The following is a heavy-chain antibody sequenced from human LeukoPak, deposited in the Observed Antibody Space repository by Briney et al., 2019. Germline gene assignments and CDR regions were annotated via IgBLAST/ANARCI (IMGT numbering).Heavy chain of an antibody. J-gene: IGHJ3*02. V-gene: IGHV3-23*01. CDR3: AKNRDSSAYYHDAFDI. CDR2: ISDSGGNT. Sequence: TGGSLRLSCAASGFTFSSYAMSWVRQAPGKGLEWVSVISDSGGNTYYADSVKGRFTISRDNFKNTLYLQMNSLRAEGTAIYYCAKNRDSSAYYHDAFDIWGQGTMVTVSS. CDR1: GFTFSSYA. D-gene: IGHD3-22*01.